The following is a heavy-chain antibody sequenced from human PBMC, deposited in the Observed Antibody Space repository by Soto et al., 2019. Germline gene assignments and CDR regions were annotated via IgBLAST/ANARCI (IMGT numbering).Heavy chain of an antibody. J-gene: IGHJ5*02. CDR2: SYYSGTS. D-gene: IGHD1-20*01. Sequence: PSETLSLTCTVSGVSIRVQSYYWTWIRQTPGQGLEWVGSSYYSGTSYFNPAIKGRVTISVDTSTNLFPLRLTSVAAADTAVYYCTRRYNWNDYYFDPWGQGTLVTVSS. CDR1: GVSIRVQSYY. V-gene: IGHV4-39*01. CDR3: TRRYNWNDYYFDP.